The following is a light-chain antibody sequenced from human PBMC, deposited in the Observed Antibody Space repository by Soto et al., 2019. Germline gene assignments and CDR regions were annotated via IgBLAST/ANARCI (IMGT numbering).Light chain of an antibody. Sequence: QSALTQPASVSGSPGQSITISCTGTSSDVGGYNYVSWYQQHPGKAPKLMIYEVSNRPSGVSNRFSGSKSGNTASLIISGLRAEDEADYYGSSYTSISARHVVIGGGTKVTVL. J-gene: IGLJ2*01. CDR2: EVS. CDR1: SSDVGGYNY. V-gene: IGLV2-14*03. CDR3: SSYTSISARHVV.